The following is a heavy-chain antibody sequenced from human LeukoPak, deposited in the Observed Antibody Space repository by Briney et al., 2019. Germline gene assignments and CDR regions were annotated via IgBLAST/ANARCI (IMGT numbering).Heavy chain of an antibody. Sequence: GGSLRLSCAASGFSVSDYSISWIRQSPGKGPEWISYVMSGRGSTNYADSVKGRFTISRDNAKNSVALQLDGLRAGDTAAYFCTRERRGSYYAFESWGQGTLVTVSS. CDR3: TRERRGSYYAFES. D-gene: IGHD3-16*01. V-gene: IGHV3-11*05. J-gene: IGHJ4*02. CDR2: VMSGRGST. CDR1: GFSVSDYS.